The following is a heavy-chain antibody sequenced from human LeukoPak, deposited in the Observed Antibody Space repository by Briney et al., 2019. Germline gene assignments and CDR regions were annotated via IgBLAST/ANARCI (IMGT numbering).Heavy chain of an antibody. J-gene: IGHJ6*02. CDR3: AKSRAADTGPYFYYGMDV. V-gene: IGHV3-23*01. CDR2: LRGSGAAT. CDR1: LFTLRTYP. Sequence: PRGALRPSRASSLFTLRTYPMTWVRQAAGTGLEWVAALRGSGAATYYADSVKGRFTISRDNSKNTLYLQMNSLRSEDTAVYYCAKSRAADTGPYFYYGMDVWGQGTTVTVSS. D-gene: IGHD6-13*01.